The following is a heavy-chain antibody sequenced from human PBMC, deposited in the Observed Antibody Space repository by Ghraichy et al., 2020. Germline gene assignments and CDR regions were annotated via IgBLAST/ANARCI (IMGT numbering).Heavy chain of an antibody. CDR1: GFTFSGSA. V-gene: IGHV3-73*01. J-gene: IGHJ4*02. CDR2: IRSKANSYAT. Sequence: GESLNISCAASGFTFSGSAMHWVRQASGKGLEWVGRIRSKANSYATAYAASVKGRFTISRDDSKNTAYLQMNSLKTEDTAVYYCTRHVDYWGQGTLVTVSS. CDR3: TRHVDY.